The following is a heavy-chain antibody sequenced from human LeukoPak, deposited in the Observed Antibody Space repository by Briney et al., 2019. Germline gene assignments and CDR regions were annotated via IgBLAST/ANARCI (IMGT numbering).Heavy chain of an antibody. D-gene: IGHD5-18*01. V-gene: IGHV3-21*01. Sequence: GGSLRLSCAASSFIFSSYKMNWVRQAPGKGLEWVSSISGSSSYIYYADSVKGRFTISRDNAKNSLYLQMNSLRAEDTAVYYCARDSAAMTLLGMDVWGQGTTVTVSS. CDR1: SFIFSSYK. J-gene: IGHJ6*02. CDR2: ISGSSSYI. CDR3: ARDSAAMTLLGMDV.